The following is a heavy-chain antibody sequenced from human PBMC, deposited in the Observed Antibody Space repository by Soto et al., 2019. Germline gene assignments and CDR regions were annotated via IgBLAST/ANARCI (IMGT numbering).Heavy chain of an antibody. CDR1: GFTFSSYS. Sequence: GGSLRLSCAASGFTFSSYSMNWVRQAPGKGLEWVSSISSSSSYIYYADSVKGRFTISRDNAKNSLYLQMNSLRAEDTAVYYCAKDPIIAVAGQYFDYWGQGTLVTVSS. D-gene: IGHD6-19*01. CDR3: AKDPIIAVAGQYFDY. J-gene: IGHJ4*02. CDR2: ISSSSSYI. V-gene: IGHV3-21*04.